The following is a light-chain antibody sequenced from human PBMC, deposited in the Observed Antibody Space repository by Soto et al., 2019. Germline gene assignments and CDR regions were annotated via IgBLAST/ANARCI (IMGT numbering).Light chain of an antibody. CDR1: SSDVGGYNY. CDR3: SSYTSTNTLWGI. Sequence: QSALTQPASVSGSPGQSITISCTGTSSDVGGYNYVSWYQQHPGKAPKLMIYDVSNRPSGVSNRFSGSKSGNTASLTISGLQAEDEADYYCSSYTSTNTLWGIFGGGTKLTVL. V-gene: IGLV2-14*01. J-gene: IGLJ2*01. CDR2: DVS.